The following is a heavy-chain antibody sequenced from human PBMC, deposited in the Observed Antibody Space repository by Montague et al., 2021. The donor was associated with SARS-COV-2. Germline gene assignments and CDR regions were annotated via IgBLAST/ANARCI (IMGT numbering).Heavy chain of an antibody. CDR1: GFTFSRYD. Sequence: SLRLSCAASGFTFSRYDMHWVRQAPGKGLEWVAVIWYDGSNQYYGDSXKVRFTISRDNSKNTLYLQMNSLRAEDTAVYYCAREYSAPKWFGEYNRYGMDVWGQGTTVTVSS. D-gene: IGHD3-10*01. CDR3: AREYSAPKWFGEYNRYGMDV. V-gene: IGHV3-33*08. J-gene: IGHJ6*02. CDR2: IWYDGSNQ.